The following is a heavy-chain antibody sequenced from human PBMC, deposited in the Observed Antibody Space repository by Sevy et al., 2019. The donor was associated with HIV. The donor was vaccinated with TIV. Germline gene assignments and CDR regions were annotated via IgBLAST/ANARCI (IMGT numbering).Heavy chain of an antibody. J-gene: IGHJ4*02. Sequence: SGPTLVNPTQTLTLTCTFSGFSLSTSGVGVGWIRQPPGKALEWLALIYCDDDRRYSPSLKSRLTITKDTSKNQVVLTMTNMDPVDTATYYCAYKKVPMVRGVSFDYWGQGTLVTVSS. D-gene: IGHD3-10*01. CDR1: GFSLSTSGVG. CDR3: AYKKVPMVRGVSFDY. V-gene: IGHV2-5*02. CDR2: IYCDDDR.